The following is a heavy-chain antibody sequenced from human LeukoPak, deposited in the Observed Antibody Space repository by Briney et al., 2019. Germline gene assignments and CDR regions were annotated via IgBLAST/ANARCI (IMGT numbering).Heavy chain of an antibody. V-gene: IGHV3-30-3*01. CDR1: GFTFSSYA. Sequence: GGSLRLSCAASGFTFSSYAMHWVRQAPGKGLEWVAVISYDGSNKYYADSVKGRFTISRDNSKNTLYLQMNSLRAEDTAVYYCARDLSGYDSSMWGQGTLVTVSS. CDR2: ISYDGSNK. CDR3: ARDLSGYDSSM. D-gene: IGHD3-22*01. J-gene: IGHJ4*02.